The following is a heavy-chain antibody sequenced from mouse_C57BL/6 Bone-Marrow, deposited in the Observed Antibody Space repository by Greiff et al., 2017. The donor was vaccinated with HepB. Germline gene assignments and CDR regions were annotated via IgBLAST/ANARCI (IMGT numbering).Heavy chain of an antibody. CDR1: GYTFTSYW. J-gene: IGHJ3*01. CDR3: ASRITTVVAPFAY. Sequence: VQLQQPGAELVKPGASVKLSCKASGYTFTSYWMHWVKQRPGQGLEWIGMIHPNSGSTNYNEKFKSKATLTVDKSSSTAYMQLSSLTSEDSAVYYCASRITTVVAPFAYWGQGTLVTVSA. V-gene: IGHV1-64*01. D-gene: IGHD1-1*01. CDR2: IHPNSGST.